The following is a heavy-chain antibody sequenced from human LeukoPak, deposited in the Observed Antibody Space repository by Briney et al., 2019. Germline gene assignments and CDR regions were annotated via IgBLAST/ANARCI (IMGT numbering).Heavy chain of an antibody. CDR3: ARGGYYDSSGYYFHDAFDI. J-gene: IGHJ3*02. D-gene: IGHD3-22*01. CDR1: GFTFSDYY. Sequence: GGSLRLSCAASGFTFSDYYMSWIRQAPGKGLERVSYISSSGSTIYYADSVKGRFTISRDNAKNSLYLQMNSLRAEDTAVYYCARGGYYDSSGYYFHDAFDIWGQGTMVTVSS. V-gene: IGHV3-11*04. CDR2: ISSSGSTI.